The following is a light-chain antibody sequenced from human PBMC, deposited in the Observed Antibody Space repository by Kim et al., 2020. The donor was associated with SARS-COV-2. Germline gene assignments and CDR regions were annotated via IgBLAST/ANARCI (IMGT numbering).Light chain of an antibody. CDR2: ELY. Sequence: GQSVAISCTGTSSDVGAYNYVSWYQQHPGKAPKLMIYELYKRPSGVPDRFFGSKSGNTASLTVSGLQAEDEADYYCSSYAGSNNVLFGGGTQLTVL. CDR3: SSYAGSNNVL. CDR1: SSDVGAYNY. J-gene: IGLJ2*01. V-gene: IGLV2-8*03.